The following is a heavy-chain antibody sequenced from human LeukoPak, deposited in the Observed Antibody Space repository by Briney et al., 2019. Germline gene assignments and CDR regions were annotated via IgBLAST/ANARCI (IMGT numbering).Heavy chain of an antibody. CDR3: VKDQGFYYDSSVYY. J-gene: IGHJ4*02. Sequence: PGGSLRLSCAASGFTFSNYAMSWVRQAPGKGLEWVSAISGSGGSTYYGDSVKGRFTISRDNSKNTLYLQMNSLRADDTAVYYCVKDQGFYYDSSVYYWGQGTLVTVSS. CDR2: ISGSGGST. CDR1: GFTFSNYA. D-gene: IGHD3-22*01. V-gene: IGHV3-23*01.